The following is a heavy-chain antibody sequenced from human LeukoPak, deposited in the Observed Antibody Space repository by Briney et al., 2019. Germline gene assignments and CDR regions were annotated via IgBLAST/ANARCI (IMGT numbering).Heavy chain of an antibody. D-gene: IGHD3-10*01. J-gene: IGHJ4*02. CDR3: ARGGPNVLLWFGDDY. CDR1: GYTFTSYG. Sequence: ASVKVSCKASGYTFTSYGISWVRQAPGQGLEWMGWISAYNGNTNYAQKLQGRVTMTTDTSTSTAYMELRSLRSDDTAVCYCARGGPNVLLWFGDDYWGQGTLVTVSS. CDR2: ISAYNGNT. V-gene: IGHV1-18*01.